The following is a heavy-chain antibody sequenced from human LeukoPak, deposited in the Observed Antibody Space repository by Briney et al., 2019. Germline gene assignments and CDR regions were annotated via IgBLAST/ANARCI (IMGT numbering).Heavy chain of an antibody. CDR3: AIAGDGGWFDP. Sequence: GGSLRLSCAASGFTFSSYAMSWVRQAPGKGLEWVSAISGSGGSTYYADSVKGRFTISRDNSKNTLYLQMNSLGAEDTAVYYCAIAGDGGWFDPWGQGTLVTVSS. V-gene: IGHV3-23*01. CDR2: ISGSGGST. J-gene: IGHJ5*02. D-gene: IGHD3-10*01. CDR1: GFTFSSYA.